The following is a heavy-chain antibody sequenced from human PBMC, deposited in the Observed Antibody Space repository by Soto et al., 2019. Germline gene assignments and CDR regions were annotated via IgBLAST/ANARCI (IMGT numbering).Heavy chain of an antibody. V-gene: IGHV3-53*04. J-gene: IGHJ4*02. CDR2: IYSGGST. CDR3: ARDSEDDYGGYVFDL. CDR1: GFTVSSNY. Sequence: GGSLRLSCAASGFTVSSNYMSWVRQAPGKGLEWVSVIYSGGSTYYADSVKGRFTISRHNSKNTLYLQMNSLRAEDTAVYYCARDSEDDYGGYVFDLWGQGTLVTVSS. D-gene: IGHD4-17*01.